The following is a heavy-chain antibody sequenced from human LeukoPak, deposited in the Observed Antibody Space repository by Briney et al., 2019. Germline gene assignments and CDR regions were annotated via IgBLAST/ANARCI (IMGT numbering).Heavy chain of an antibody. CDR3: ARGREGWFDP. CDR2: INHSGST. J-gene: IGHJ5*02. Sequence: SETLSLTCAVYGGSFSGYYWSWIRQPPGKGLEWIGEINHSGSTNYNPSLKSRVTISVDTSKNQFSPKLSSVTAADTAVYYCARGREGWFDPWGQGTLVTVSS. CDR1: GGSFSGYY. V-gene: IGHV4-34*01.